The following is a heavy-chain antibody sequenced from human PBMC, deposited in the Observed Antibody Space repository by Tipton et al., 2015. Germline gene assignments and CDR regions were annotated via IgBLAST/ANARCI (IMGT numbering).Heavy chain of an antibody. Sequence: LRLSCTVSGGSISNSNYYWGWIRQPPGKGLEWIGSLSYSGKTDYNPPLRSRVTISVDTSKNQFSLRLSSVTAADTAVYYCARASIIQGYYHDSSRYYLFNSWGQGTLVTVSS. CDR2: LSYSGKT. J-gene: IGHJ1*01. CDR1: GGSISNSNYY. CDR3: ARASIIQGYYHDSSRYYLFNS. V-gene: IGHV4-39*01. D-gene: IGHD3-22*01.